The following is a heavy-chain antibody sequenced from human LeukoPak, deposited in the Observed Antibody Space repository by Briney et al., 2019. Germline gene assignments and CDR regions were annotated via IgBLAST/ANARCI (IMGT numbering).Heavy chain of an antibody. D-gene: IGHD1-26*01. J-gene: IGHJ2*01. V-gene: IGHV3-23*01. Sequence: PGGSLRLSCAASGFTFSSYARNWVRQAPGKGLEWVLGISGVDGKTYYADSVKGRFTISSDSSKNTLFLHMNTLRAEDTAIYYCAKDRTVGASYWYFDLWGRGTLVTVSS. CDR3: AKDRTVGASYWYFDL. CDR1: GFTFSSYA. CDR2: ISGVDGKT.